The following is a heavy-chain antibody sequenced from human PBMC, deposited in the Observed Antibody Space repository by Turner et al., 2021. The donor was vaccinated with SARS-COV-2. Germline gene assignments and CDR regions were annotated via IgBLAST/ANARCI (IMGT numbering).Heavy chain of an antibody. CDR3: ATDQFDGMDV. CDR2: INPDSGDT. V-gene: IGHV1-2*02. D-gene: IGHD3-10*01. J-gene: IGHJ6*02. Sequence: QVQLVESGAEVKKLGAAVKLSCTASVHTFTGYYMHWVRQAPGQGLEWMGCINPDSGDTDYAQKFQGRVTMTRDTSISTAYMELSRLRSDDTAVYYCATDQFDGMDVWGQGTTVTVSS. CDR1: VHTFTGYY.